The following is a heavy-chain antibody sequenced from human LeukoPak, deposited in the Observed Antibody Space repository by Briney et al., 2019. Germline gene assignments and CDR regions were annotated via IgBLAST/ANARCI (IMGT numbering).Heavy chain of an antibody. CDR2: IWYGGSNK. D-gene: IGHD2-15*01. Sequence: GGSLRLSCAASGFTFSSYGMHWVRQAPGKGLEWVAVIWYGGSNKYYADSVKGRFTISRDNSKNTLYLQMNSLRAEDTAVYYCAKDPTPKGYCSGGSCSLGYFDLWGRGTLVTVSS. CDR3: AKDPTPKGYCSGGSCSLGYFDL. CDR1: GFTFSSYG. J-gene: IGHJ2*01. V-gene: IGHV3-30*02.